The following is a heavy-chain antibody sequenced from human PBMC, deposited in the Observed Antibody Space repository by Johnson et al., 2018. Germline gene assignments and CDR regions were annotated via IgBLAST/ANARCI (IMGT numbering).Heavy chain of an antibody. CDR3: ARDFHYYDSSGYYDPYYYYGMDV. J-gene: IGHJ6*02. D-gene: IGHD3-22*01. V-gene: IGHV1-69*01. Sequence: QLVQSGAEVKKPGSSVKVSCKASGGTFSSYAISWVRQAPGQGLEWMGGIIPIFGTANYAQKFPGRVTITADESTSTAYMGLSSLRSVDTAVYYCARDFHYYDSSGYYDPYYYYGMDVWGQGTTVTVSS. CDR1: GGTFSSYA. CDR2: IIPIFGTA.